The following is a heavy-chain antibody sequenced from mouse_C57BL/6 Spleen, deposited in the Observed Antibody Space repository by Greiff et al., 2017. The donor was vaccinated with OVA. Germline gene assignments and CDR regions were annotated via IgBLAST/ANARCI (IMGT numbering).Heavy chain of an antibody. J-gene: IGHJ4*01. CDR2: IDPSDSYT. CDR1: GYTFTSYW. V-gene: IGHV1-50*01. D-gene: IGHD4-1*01. Sequence: QVQLQQPGAELVKPGASVKLSCKASGYTFTSYWMQWVKQRPGQGLEWIGEIDPSDSYTNCNQKFKGKATLTVDTSSSTAYMQLSSLTSEDSAVYYCARLRTGTGAMDYWGQGTTVTVSS. CDR3: ARLRTGTGAMDY.